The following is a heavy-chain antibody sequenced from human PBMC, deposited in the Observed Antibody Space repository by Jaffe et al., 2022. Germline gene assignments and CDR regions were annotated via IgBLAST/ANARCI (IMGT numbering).Heavy chain of an antibody. Sequence: QVQLVESGGGVVQPGRSLRLSCAASGFTFSSYGMHWVRQAPGKGLEWVAVISYDGSNKYYADSVKGRFTISRDNSKNTLYLQMNSLRAEDTAVYYCAKDNWVILLKYYFDYWGQGTLVTVSS. D-gene: IGHD3-16*02. CDR1: GFTFSSYG. J-gene: IGHJ4*02. CDR3: AKDNWVILLKYYFDY. V-gene: IGHV3-30*18. CDR2: ISYDGSNK.